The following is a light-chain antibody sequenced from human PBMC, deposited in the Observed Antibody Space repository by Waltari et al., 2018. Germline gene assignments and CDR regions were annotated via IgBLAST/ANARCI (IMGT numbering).Light chain of an antibody. CDR2: KAS. Sequence: CRASQSISKWLAWYQQKPGKAPNLLIYKASTLESGVPSRFSGSGSGTDFTLTISSLQPDNFATYYCQQYNSYSLLTFGGGTKIEIK. CDR3: QQYNSYSLLT. J-gene: IGKJ4*01. CDR1: QSISKW. V-gene: IGKV1-5*03.